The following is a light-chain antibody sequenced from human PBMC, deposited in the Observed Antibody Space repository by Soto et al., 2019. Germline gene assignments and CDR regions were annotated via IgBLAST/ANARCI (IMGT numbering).Light chain of an antibody. Sequence: QSVLTQPPSASGSSGQSVTISCTGPTNDVGGFNYVSWYQQHPGRVPKLIIYEVDKRPSGVPDRFSGSKSGNTASLTVSGLQADDEVDYYCTSYAGNSNYVFGTGTKVTVL. CDR1: TNDVGGFNY. V-gene: IGLV2-8*01. J-gene: IGLJ1*01. CDR2: EVD. CDR3: TSYAGNSNYV.